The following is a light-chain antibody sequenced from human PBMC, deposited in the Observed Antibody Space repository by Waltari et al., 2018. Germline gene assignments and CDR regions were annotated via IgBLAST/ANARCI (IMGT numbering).Light chain of an antibody. Sequence: TVMTQFPDTTSASPGETATLSCRPSQSVTTNLAWYQQKPGLPPRLLIYGASTRATGVPARFSGSGSGTEFTLTISSLQSEDFAVYYCQQYHKWPPWTFGQGTKVEIK. J-gene: IGKJ1*01. V-gene: IGKV3-15*01. CDR1: QSVTTN. CDR3: QQYHKWPPWT. CDR2: GAS.